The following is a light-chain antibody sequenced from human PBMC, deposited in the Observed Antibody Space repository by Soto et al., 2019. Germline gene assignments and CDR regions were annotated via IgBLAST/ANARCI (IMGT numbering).Light chain of an antibody. CDR1: SNDVGGYNY. J-gene: IGLJ1*01. V-gene: IGLV2-14*03. Sequence: LTQPASVSGSPGQSITISCTGTSNDVGGYNYVSWYQQHPGKAPKLMIYDVSNRPSGVSNRFSGSKSGNTASLTISGLQTEDEADYYCSSYTSSSTRVFGTGTKVTVL. CDR3: SSYTSSSTRV. CDR2: DVS.